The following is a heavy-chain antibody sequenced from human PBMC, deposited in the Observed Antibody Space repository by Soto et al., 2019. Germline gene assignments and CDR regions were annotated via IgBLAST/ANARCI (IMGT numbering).Heavy chain of an antibody. CDR3: ARAGGTTVTGLWHFDS. CDR1: GFTFNTYS. V-gene: IGHV3-33*01. CDR2: IWYDGTQK. D-gene: IGHD4-17*01. J-gene: IGHJ4*02. Sequence: QAQLEESGGGVVQPGRSLRLSCEASGFTFNTYSMHWVRQPPGKGLEWLAAIWYDGTQKYYADSVKGRFIISRDNSKKTMYLERNSLRAEDTAVYYCARAGGTTVTGLWHFDSWGQGTLVTVSS.